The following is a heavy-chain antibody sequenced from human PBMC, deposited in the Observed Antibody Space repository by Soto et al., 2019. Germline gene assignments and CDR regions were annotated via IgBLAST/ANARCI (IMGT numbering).Heavy chain of an antibody. J-gene: IGHJ4*02. D-gene: IGHD6-19*01. Sequence: PSETLSLTCAGSGYSSRSGYYWAWIRQPPGKGLEYIGSIYHSGGTFYNPSLKSRVTMSVDTSKKQFSLSLTAVTAADTAVYYCAGTDSYTSGLDYWGQGTVVTVSS. V-gene: IGHV4-38-2*01. CDR1: GYSSRSGYY. CDR3: AGTDSYTSGLDY. CDR2: IYHSGGT.